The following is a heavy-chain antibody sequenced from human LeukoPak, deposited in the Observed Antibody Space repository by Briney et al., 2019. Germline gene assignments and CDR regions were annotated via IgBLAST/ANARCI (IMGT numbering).Heavy chain of an antibody. CDR3: AKAYSGSRGYYFDY. D-gene: IGHD1-26*01. J-gene: IGHJ4*02. Sequence: GGSLRLSCAASGFTFSSYAMSWFRQAPGKGLEWVSAISGSGGSTYYADSVKGRFTISRDNSKNTLYLQMNSLRAEDTAVYYCAKAYSGSRGYYFDYWGQGTLVTVSS. V-gene: IGHV3-23*01. CDR1: GFTFSSYA. CDR2: ISGSGGST.